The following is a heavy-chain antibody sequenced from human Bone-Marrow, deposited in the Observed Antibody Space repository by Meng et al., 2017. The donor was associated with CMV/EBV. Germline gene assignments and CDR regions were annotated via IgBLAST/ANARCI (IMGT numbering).Heavy chain of an antibody. Sequence: SETLSLTCTVPGGSISSSRYYWGWIRQPPGKGLEWIGSIYYSGSTYYNPSLKRRVTISVDTSKNQFSLKLSSVTAADTAVYYCARGGQLANYWGQGTLVTVSS. CDR3: ARGGQLANY. CDR1: GGSISSSRYY. CDR2: IYYSGST. D-gene: IGHD6-13*01. V-gene: IGHV4-39*07. J-gene: IGHJ4*02.